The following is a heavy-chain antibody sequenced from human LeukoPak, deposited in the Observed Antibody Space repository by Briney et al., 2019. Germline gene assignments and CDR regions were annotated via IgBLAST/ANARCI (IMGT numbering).Heavy chain of an antibody. V-gene: IGHV3-53*01. CDR3: ARGGAYYYDSSGYQPFDY. CDR2: IYSGGST. Sequence: GGSLRLSCAASGFTVSSNYMSWVRQAPGKGLEWVSVIYSGGSTYYADSVKGRFTISRDNSKNTLYLQMNSLRAEDTAVYYCARGGAYYYDSSGYQPFDYWGQGTLVTVPS. J-gene: IGHJ4*02. D-gene: IGHD3-22*01. CDR1: GFTVSSNY.